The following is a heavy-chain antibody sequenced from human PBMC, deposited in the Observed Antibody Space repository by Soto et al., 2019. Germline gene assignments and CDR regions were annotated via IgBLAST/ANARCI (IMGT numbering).Heavy chain of an antibody. CDR1: GFTVSSNY. CDR2: IYSGGST. V-gene: IGHV3-53*01. Sequence: PGGSLRLSCAASGFTVSSNYMSWVRQAPGKGLEWVSVIYSGGSTYYADSVKGRFTISRDNSKNTLYLQMNSLRAEDTAVYYCARESLLWFGESPPMDVWGQGTTVTVLL. J-gene: IGHJ6*02. CDR3: ARESLLWFGESPPMDV. D-gene: IGHD3-10*01.